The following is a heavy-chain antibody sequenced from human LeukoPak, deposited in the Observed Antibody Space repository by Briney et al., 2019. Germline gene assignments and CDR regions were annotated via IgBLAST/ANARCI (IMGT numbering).Heavy chain of an antibody. D-gene: IGHD1/OR15-1a*01. Sequence: GGSLRLSCAASGFTVSTNYMTWVRQAPGKGLEWLSIIYSSGSTYYADSVMGRFTISRDNSKNTLYLQMNSLRADDTAVYYCARDVIGNNFYGMDVWGQGTTVTVSS. CDR2: IYSSGST. CDR3: ARDVIGNNFYGMDV. J-gene: IGHJ6*02. V-gene: IGHV3-66*01. CDR1: GFTVSTNY.